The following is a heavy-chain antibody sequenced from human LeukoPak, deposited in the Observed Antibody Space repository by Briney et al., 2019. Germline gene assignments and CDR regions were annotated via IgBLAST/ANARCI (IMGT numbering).Heavy chain of an antibody. D-gene: IGHD6-19*01. Sequence: GGSLRLSCAASGFTFSSYAMHWVRQAPGKGLEWVAVISYDGSNKYYADSVKGRFTISRDNSKNTLYLQMNSLRAEDTAVYYCAREARMAVAGLDYYGMDVWGQGTTVTVSS. CDR2: ISYDGSNK. V-gene: IGHV3-30-3*01. CDR1: GFTFSSYA. CDR3: AREARMAVAGLDYYGMDV. J-gene: IGHJ6*02.